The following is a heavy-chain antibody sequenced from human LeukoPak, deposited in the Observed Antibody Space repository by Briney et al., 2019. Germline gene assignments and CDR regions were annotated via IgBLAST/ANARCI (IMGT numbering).Heavy chain of an antibody. CDR2: ISGSGGST. D-gene: IGHD3-22*01. Sequence: QPGGSLRLSCAASGFTFSSYAMSWVRQAPGKGLEWVSAISGSGGSTYYADSVKGRFTISRDNSKNTLYLQMNSLRAEDTAVYYCAKGSGYYYDSSGYYCLDYWGQGTLVTVSS. CDR3: AKGSGYYYDSSGYYCLDY. V-gene: IGHV3-23*01. CDR1: GFTFSSYA. J-gene: IGHJ4*02.